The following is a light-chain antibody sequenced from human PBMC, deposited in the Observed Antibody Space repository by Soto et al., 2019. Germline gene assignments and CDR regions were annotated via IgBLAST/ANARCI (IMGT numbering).Light chain of an antibody. CDR3: QQLPGYPQVS. Sequence: IQLTQAPSSLSASVGDRVTITCRASQGISTYLAWYQQKPGKAPKLLIYAASTLQGGVPSRFSGSGSGTDFTPTISNLQPEDFATYYCQQLPGYPQVSSGPGTKVEIK. V-gene: IGKV1-9*01. CDR2: AAS. J-gene: IGKJ3*01. CDR1: QGISTY.